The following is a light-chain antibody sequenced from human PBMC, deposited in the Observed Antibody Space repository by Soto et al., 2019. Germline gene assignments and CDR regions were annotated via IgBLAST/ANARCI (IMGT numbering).Light chain of an antibody. V-gene: IGKV3-20*01. CDR1: EPFNSPY. CDR3: QQYGSPLT. J-gene: IGKJ4*01. CDR2: GAS. Sequence: VLTQSPATLSLSPGERATLSCTTNEPFNSPYLAWYQQKPGQALRLLIYGASNRATGIPDRFSGSGSGADFTLTISGLGLEEFAVYDCQQYGSPLTVGGGTKVEI.